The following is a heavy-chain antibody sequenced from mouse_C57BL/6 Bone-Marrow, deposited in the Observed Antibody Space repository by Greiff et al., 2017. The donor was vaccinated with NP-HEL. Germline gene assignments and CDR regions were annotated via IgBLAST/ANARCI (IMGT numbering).Heavy chain of an antibody. V-gene: IGHV10-1*01. CDR2: IRSKSNNYAT. D-gene: IGHD1-1*01. J-gene: IGHJ2*01. CDR1: GFSFNTYA. CDR3: VRQEYTVVSRYFDY. Sequence: EVKLMESGGGLVQPKGSLKLSCAASGFSFNTYAMNWVRQAPGKGLEWVARIRSKSNNYATYYADSVKDRFTISRDDSESMLYLQMNNLKTEDTAMYYCVRQEYTVVSRYFDYWGQGTTLTVSS.